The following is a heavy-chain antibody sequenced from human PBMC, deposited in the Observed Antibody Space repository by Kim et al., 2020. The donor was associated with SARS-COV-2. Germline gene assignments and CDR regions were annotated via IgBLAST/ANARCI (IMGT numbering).Heavy chain of an antibody. D-gene: IGHD6-13*01. CDR3: ATGNNAGYSSSWYFPGHAFDI. J-gene: IGHJ3*02. CDR2: ISWNSGSI. Sequence: GGSLRLSCAASGFTFDDYAMHWVRQAPGKGLEWVSGISWNSGSIGYADSVKGRFTISRDNAKNSLYLQMNSLRAEDTALYYCATGNNAGYSSSWYFPGHAFDIWGQGTMVTVSS. CDR1: GFTFDDYA. V-gene: IGHV3-9*01.